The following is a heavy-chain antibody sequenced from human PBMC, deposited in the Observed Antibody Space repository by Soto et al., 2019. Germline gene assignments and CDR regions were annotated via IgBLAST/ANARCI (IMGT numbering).Heavy chain of an antibody. CDR2: IYYSGST. J-gene: IGHJ5*02. V-gene: IGHV4-39*01. D-gene: IGHD4-17*01. CDR3: ARQPRGEATVTSVIHWFDP. Sequence: QLQLQESCPGLVKPSETLSLTCTVSGGSISSSSSYWGWIRQPPGKGLEWIGYIYYSGSTNYNPALKSRVTISVDTSKNQFSPTLNSVTAEDPAVYFWARQPRGEATVTSVIHWFDPWGQGALVTVSS. CDR1: GGSISSSSSY.